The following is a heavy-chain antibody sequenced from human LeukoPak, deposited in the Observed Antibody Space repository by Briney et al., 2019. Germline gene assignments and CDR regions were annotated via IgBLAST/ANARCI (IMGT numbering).Heavy chain of an antibody. CDR3: ARPPIVVVINDAFDI. V-gene: IGHV1-2*02. D-gene: IGHD3-22*01. CDR1: GYTFTGYY. J-gene: IGHJ3*02. Sequence: GASVKVSCKASGYTFTGYYMHWVRQAPGQGLEWMGWINPNSGGTNYAQKFQGRVTMTRDTSISTAYVELSRLRSDDTAVYYCARPPIVVVINDAFDIWGQGTMVTVSS. CDR2: INPNSGGT.